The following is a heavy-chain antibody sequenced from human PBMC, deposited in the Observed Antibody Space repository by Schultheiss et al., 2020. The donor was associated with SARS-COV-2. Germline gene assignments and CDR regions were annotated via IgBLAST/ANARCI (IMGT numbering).Heavy chain of an antibody. CDR2: INHSGST. V-gene: IGHV4-34*01. CDR1: GGSFSGYY. D-gene: IGHD6-19*01. Sequence: GSLRLSCAVYGGSFSGYYWSWIRQHPGKGLEWIGEINHSGSTNYNPSLKSRVTISVDTSKNQFSLKLSSVTAADTALYYCAKDGVAVAGYYFDYWGQGTLVTVSS. CDR3: AKDGVAVAGYYFDY. J-gene: IGHJ4*02.